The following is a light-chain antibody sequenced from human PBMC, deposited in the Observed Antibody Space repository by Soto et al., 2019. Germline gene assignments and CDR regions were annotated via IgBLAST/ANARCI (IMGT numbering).Light chain of an antibody. CDR2: DAS. CDR3: QQYNDYWT. J-gene: IGKJ1*01. Sequence: DIQMTQSPSTLSASVGDRVVITCRASQIITTGLAWYQQKPGKAPKLLIYDASSLESGVPSRFSGSGSGTEFTLTISRLQPDDFATYYCQQYNDYWTFGQGTKVDIK. V-gene: IGKV1-5*01. CDR1: QIITTG.